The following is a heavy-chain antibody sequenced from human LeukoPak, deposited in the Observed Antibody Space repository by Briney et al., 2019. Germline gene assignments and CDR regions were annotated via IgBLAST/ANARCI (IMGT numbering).Heavy chain of an antibody. V-gene: IGHV3-74*01. CDR3: AKGPGYSSSWYFDY. J-gene: IGHJ4*02. CDR1: GFTFSSHW. Sequence: GGSLRLSCAASGFTFSSHWVHWVRQTPGKGLVWVSRISSDASTTNYADSVKGRFTISRDNAKNTLYLQMNSLRAEDTAVYYCAKGPGYSSSWYFDYWGQGTLVTVSS. CDR2: ISSDASTT. D-gene: IGHD6-13*01.